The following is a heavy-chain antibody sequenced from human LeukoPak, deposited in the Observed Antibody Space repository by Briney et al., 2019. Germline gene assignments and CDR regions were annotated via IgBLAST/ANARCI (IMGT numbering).Heavy chain of an antibody. CDR3: ARYSYDRKGFDI. V-gene: IGHV1-2*02. Sequence: ASVKVSCTASGYTFTGYYMHWVRQAPGQGLEWMGWINPNSGGTNYAQKFQGRVTMTRDTSISTAYMELSRLRSDDTAVYYCARYSYDRKGFDIWGQGTMVTVSS. CDR2: INPNSGGT. CDR1: GYTFTGYY. D-gene: IGHD3-22*01. J-gene: IGHJ3*02.